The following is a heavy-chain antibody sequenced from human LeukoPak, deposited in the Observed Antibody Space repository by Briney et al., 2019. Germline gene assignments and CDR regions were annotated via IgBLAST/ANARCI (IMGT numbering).Heavy chain of an antibody. D-gene: IGHD1-26*01. CDR3: AKRMSGSYYPEY. CDR2: ISYDGSNK. V-gene: IGHV3-30*18. Sequence: GGSLRLSCAASGFTFSSYGMHWVRQAPGKGLQWVAVISYDGSNKYYADSVKGRFTISRDNSENTLYLQMNSLTAEDTAVYYCAKRMSGSYYPEYWGQGTLVTVSS. J-gene: IGHJ4*02. CDR1: GFTFSSYG.